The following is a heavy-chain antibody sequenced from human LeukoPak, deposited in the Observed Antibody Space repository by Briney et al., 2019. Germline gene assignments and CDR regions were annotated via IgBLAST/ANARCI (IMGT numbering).Heavy chain of an antibody. J-gene: IGHJ3*02. CDR2: IKRDGRDK. Sequence: GGSLRLSCVASGFTFSNYWMSWVRQAPGKGLEWVANIKRDGRDKNSVDSVKGRFTIPRDNAKNSMFLQMNSLRVEDTAVYYCARESRITGTTTSGFDIWGQGTMVTVSS. CDR1: GFTFSNYW. CDR3: ARESRITGTTTSGFDI. D-gene: IGHD1-20*01. V-gene: IGHV3-7*01.